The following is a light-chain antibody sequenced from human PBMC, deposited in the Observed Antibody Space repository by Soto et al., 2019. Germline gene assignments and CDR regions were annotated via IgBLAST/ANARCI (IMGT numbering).Light chain of an antibody. Sequence: EIVLTQSPGTLSLSPGERATLSCRASQSVSNNYLAWYQQKPGQAPRLLIYGASNRATGIPDRFSGSGSGTDFPLPISRLEPEDFAVYYCQQYGSSGTFGQGTKVDIK. CDR1: QSVSNNY. CDR3: QQYGSSGT. CDR2: GAS. J-gene: IGKJ1*01. V-gene: IGKV3-20*01.